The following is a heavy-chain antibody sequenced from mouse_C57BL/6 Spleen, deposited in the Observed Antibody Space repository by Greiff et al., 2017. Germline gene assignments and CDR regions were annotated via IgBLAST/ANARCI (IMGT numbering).Heavy chain of an antibody. J-gene: IGHJ2*01. V-gene: IGHV1-18*01. CDR3: ARLPLGEDYFDY. Sequence: VQLQQPGAELVKPGASVKLSCKASGYTFTSYWMHWVKQSHGKSLEWIGDINPNNGGTIYNQKFKGKATLTVDKSSSTAYMELRSLTSENTAVYYCARLPLGEDYFDYWGQGTTLTVSS. CDR1: GYTFTSYW. D-gene: IGHD5-5*01. CDR2: INPNNGGT.